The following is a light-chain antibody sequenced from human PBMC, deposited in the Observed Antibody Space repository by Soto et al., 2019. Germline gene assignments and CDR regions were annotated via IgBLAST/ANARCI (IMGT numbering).Light chain of an antibody. J-gene: IGLJ1*01. V-gene: IGLV2-14*03. CDR2: DVS. CDR1: SSDVGAYIY. CDR3: SPYTSSSTEV. Sequence: QSVLTQPASVSGSPGQSIAISCTGTSSDVGAYIYVSWYQHHPGKAPKLILYDVSARPSGVSDRFSGSKSGNTASLTISGLQPEDEADYYCSPYTSSSTEVFGTGTKVTVL.